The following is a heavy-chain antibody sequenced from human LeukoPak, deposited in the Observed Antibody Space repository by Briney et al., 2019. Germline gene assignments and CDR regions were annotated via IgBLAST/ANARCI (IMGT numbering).Heavy chain of an antibody. D-gene: IGHD4-11*01. CDR3: ARASVTYYYYYYMDV. V-gene: IGHV4-30-2*01. CDR2: IYHSGST. J-gene: IGHJ6*03. Sequence: SQTVSLTCTVSGGSISSGGYYWSWIRQPPGKGLEWIGYIYHSGSTYYNPSLKSRVTISVDTSKNQFSLKLSSVTAADTAVYYCARASVTYYYYYYMDVWGKGTTVTVSS. CDR1: GGSISSGGYY.